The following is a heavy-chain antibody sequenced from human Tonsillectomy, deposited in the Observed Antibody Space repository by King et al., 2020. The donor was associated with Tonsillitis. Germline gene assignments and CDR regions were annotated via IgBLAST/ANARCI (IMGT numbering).Heavy chain of an antibody. CDR3: ARDPTFGVVSTTIDY. Sequence: VQLVESGGGLVKPGGSLRLSCAASGFTFSSYNMNWVRQAPGKGLEWVSSISSSSSYINYGDSVKGRFTISRDNAKNSLSLQMNSLRAEDTAVYYCARDPTFGVVSTTIDYWGQGTLVTVSS. J-gene: IGHJ4*02. D-gene: IGHD3-3*01. CDR1: GFTFSSYN. V-gene: IGHV3-21*01. CDR2: ISSSSSYI.